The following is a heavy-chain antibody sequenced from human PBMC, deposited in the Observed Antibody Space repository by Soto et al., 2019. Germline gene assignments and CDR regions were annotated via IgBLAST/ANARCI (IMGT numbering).Heavy chain of an antibody. CDR1: GYTFTNFG. Sequence: QVQLVQSGAEVKKPGASVKVSCKASGYTFTNFGISWVRQAPGQGLEWMGWISAYNGNTNYAQKFQGRVTMTTDTSPSKAYMEVRGLRFYDPAVYFFARGGTPIDYWGQGTLVTVSS. J-gene: IGHJ4*02. CDR2: ISAYNGNT. V-gene: IGHV1-18*01. CDR3: ARGGTPIDY. D-gene: IGHD3-16*01.